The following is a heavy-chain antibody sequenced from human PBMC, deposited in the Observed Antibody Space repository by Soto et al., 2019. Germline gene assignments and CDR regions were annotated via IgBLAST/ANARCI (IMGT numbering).Heavy chain of an antibody. D-gene: IGHD2-15*01. CDR1: GFTFIGSD. V-gene: IGHV3-73*01. Sequence: GGSLRLSCAASGFTFIGSDMHWVRQASGKGLEWVGRIRSKANSYATAYAASVKGRFTISRDDSKNTAYLQMNSLKTEDTDVYYCTSGEYCSGGSCYSVPYFDYWGQGTLVTVS. CDR2: IRSKANSYAT. CDR3: TSGEYCSGGSCYSVPYFDY. J-gene: IGHJ4*02.